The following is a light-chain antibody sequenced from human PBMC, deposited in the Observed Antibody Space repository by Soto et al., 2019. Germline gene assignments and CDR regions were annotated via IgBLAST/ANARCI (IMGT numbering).Light chain of an antibody. CDR2: AAS. CDR3: QQSYSTPMT. V-gene: IGKV1-39*01. CDR1: QSISGY. Sequence: DIQMTQSPSSLSASVGDRVTITCRASQSISGYLNWYQQKPGRAPKLLIRAASSLQSGGPSRFSARGSGTYFTLTVSSLQLEDFATYFCQQSYSTPMTCGQGNMLEIK. J-gene: IGKJ2*01.